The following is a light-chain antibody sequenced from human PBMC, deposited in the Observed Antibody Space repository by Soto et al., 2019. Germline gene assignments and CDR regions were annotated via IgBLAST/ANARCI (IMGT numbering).Light chain of an antibody. J-gene: IGKJ2*01. Sequence: AIRMTQSPSSFSASTGDRVTITCRASQGISSYLAWYQQKPGKAPKLLIYAASTLKSGVPSRFSGSGSGTDFTLTISSLQSEDFATYYCQQYYSYPQTFGQGTKLEIK. CDR3: QQYYSYPQT. CDR1: QGISSY. V-gene: IGKV1-8*01. CDR2: AAS.